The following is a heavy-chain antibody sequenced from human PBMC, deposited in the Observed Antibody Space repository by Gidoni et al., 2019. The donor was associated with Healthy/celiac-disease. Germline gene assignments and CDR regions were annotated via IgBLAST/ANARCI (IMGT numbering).Heavy chain of an antibody. CDR3: ASLTIHPPDAFDI. CDR1: GFTVRSNY. J-gene: IGHJ3*02. V-gene: IGHV3-53*04. Sequence: EVQLVESGGGLVQPGGSLRLSCAASGFTVRSNYMSWVRQAPGTGLEWVSVIYSGGSTYYADSVKGRFTISRHNSKNTLYLQMNSLRAEDTAVYYCASLTIHPPDAFDIWGQGTMVTVSS. CDR2: IYSGGST. D-gene: IGHD3-9*01.